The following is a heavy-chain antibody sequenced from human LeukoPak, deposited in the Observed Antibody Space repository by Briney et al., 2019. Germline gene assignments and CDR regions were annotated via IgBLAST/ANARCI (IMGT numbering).Heavy chain of an antibody. J-gene: IGHJ4*02. CDR1: GFTFSTYA. CDR2: ISYDGSNK. CDR3: ATQRRSGYLDY. V-gene: IGHV3-30-3*02. Sequence: PGGSLRLSCAASGFTFSTYAMHWVRQAPGKGLEWVAVISYDGSNKYYADSVKGRFTISRDNSKNTLYLQMNSLRAEDTAVYYCATQRRSGYLDYWGQGTLVTVSS. D-gene: IGHD2-15*01.